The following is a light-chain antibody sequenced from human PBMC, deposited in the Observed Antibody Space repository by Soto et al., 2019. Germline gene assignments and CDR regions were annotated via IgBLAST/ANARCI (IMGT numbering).Light chain of an antibody. Sequence: DIQMTQSPSTLSASVGDRVTITCRASQSINSWLAWYQQKPGKAPKLLIYKASSLESGVPSRFSGSQSGTEFTLTISSRQPDDFATYYCQQYNSYPWTFGQGTKVEIK. CDR2: KAS. V-gene: IGKV1-5*03. CDR1: QSINSW. CDR3: QQYNSYPWT. J-gene: IGKJ1*01.